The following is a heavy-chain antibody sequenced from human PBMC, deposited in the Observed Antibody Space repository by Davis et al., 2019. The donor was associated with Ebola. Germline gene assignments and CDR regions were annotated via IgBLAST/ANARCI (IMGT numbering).Heavy chain of an antibody. CDR2: INAGNGNT. CDR1: GYSFTSYA. Sequence: ASVKVSCKASGYSFTSYAMHWVRQAPGQRLEWMGWINAGNGNTKYSQKFQGRVTITRDTSASTAYMELSSLKASDTAIYYCARGTNGYNPGGYFDSWGQGTLVTVSS. D-gene: IGHD5-24*01. V-gene: IGHV1-3*01. J-gene: IGHJ4*02. CDR3: ARGTNGYNPGGYFDS.